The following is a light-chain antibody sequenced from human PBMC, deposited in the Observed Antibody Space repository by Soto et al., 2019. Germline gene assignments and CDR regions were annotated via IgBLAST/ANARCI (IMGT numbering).Light chain of an antibody. CDR2: GAS. J-gene: IGKJ1*01. Sequence: EIVLTQSPGTLSLSPGERATLSCTASQSVSNNYLAWYKQKPGQAPRLLIYGASNRATGIPDRFSGSGSGTDFTLTISRLEPEDFAVYYCQQYGSPGTFGQGTKLDIK. CDR3: QQYGSPGT. V-gene: IGKV3-20*01. CDR1: QSVSNNY.